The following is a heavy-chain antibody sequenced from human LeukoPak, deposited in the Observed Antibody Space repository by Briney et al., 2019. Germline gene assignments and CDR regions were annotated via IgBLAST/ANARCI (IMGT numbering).Heavy chain of an antibody. Sequence: SETLSLTCAVYSGSFSNYYWSWIRQPPGKGLEWIGEINQSGSTNYNPSLKSRVTISVDTSKNQFSLKLSSVTAADTAVYYCARVGKQWLVLRGWFDPWGQGTLVTVSS. CDR2: INQSGST. V-gene: IGHV4-34*01. D-gene: IGHD6-19*01. CDR1: SGSFSNYY. CDR3: ARVGKQWLVLRGWFDP. J-gene: IGHJ5*02.